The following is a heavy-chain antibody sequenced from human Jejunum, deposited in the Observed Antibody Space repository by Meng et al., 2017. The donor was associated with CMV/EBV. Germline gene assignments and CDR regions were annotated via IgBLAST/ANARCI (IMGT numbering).Heavy chain of an antibody. J-gene: IGHJ4*02. D-gene: IGHD3-10*01. CDR2: IKQDGSEK. CDR1: GFTFSNYW. V-gene: IGHV3-7*01. Sequence: LGLSFSASGFTFSNYWMTWVRPAPGKGLEWVANIKQDGSEKFYVDSVKGRFTLSSSPAKNSLYLQMNSLRGDDTGVYYCGRNRVDYWGQGPLVPFSS. CDR3: GRNRVDY.